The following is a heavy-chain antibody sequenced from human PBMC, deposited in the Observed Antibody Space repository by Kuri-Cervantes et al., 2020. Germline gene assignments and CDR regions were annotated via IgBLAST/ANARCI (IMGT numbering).Heavy chain of an antibody. CDR2: INHSGST. D-gene: IGHD4-11*01. J-gene: IGHJ6*03. V-gene: IGHV4-34*01. CDR1: FGDYA. CDR3: ARGGGDYSPYYYMDV. Sequence: FGDYAVSWTRQAPGKGLEWIGEINHSGSTNYNPSLKSRVTISVDTSKNQFSLQLNSVTAADTAVYYCARGGGDYSPYYYMDVWGKGTTVTVSS.